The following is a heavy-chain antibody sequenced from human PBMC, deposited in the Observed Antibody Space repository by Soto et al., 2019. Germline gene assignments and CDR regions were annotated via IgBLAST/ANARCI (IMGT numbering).Heavy chain of an antibody. Sequence: LGESLKISCNGSGYNFTNYWIGWVRQMPGKGLEWMGIIYPGDSDTRYSPSFQGQVIISVDQSISTAYLQWSSLQASDTAMYYCARQDYNYAYFDFWGQGTLVTVSS. CDR3: ARQDYNYAYFDF. D-gene: IGHD5-18*01. J-gene: IGHJ4*02. CDR2: IYPGDSDT. CDR1: GYNFTNYW. V-gene: IGHV5-51*01.